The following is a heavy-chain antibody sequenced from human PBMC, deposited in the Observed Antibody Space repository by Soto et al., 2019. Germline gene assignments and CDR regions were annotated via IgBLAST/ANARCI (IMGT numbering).Heavy chain of an antibody. V-gene: IGHV4-59*01. CDR1: GGSISSYY. CDR2: IYYSGST. CDR3: ARGLVAARLRDYYYYMDV. D-gene: IGHD6-6*01. J-gene: IGHJ6*03. Sequence: SETLCLTCTVSGGSISSYYWSWIRQPPGKGLEWIGYIYYSGSTNYNPSLKSRVTISVDTSKNQFSLKLSSVTAADTAVYYCARGLVAARLRDYYYYMDVWGKGTTVTVSS.